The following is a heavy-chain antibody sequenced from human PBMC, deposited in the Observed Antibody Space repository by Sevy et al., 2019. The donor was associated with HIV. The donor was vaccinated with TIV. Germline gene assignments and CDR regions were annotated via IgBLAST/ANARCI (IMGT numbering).Heavy chain of an antibody. CDR2: IGSGGDA. CDR1: GFTFSSYD. CDR3: ARSGGYSDYGMDV. Sequence: GGSLRLSCGASGFTFSSYDMHWVRQAAGKGLEWVSGIGSGGDAYYPGSVKGRFTISRENAMNSLYLQMNSLRAGDTAVYYCARSGGYSDYGMDVWGQGTTVTVSS. J-gene: IGHJ6*02. D-gene: IGHD5-12*01. V-gene: IGHV3-13*01.